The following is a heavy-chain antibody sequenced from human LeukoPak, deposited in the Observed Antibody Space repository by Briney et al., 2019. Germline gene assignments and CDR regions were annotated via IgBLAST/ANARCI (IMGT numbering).Heavy chain of an antibody. D-gene: IGHD6-13*01. J-gene: IGHJ4*02. CDR2: INHSGST. V-gene: IGHV4-34*01. Sequence: SETLSLTCAVYGGSFSGYYWSWIRQPPGKGLEWIGEINHSGSTNYNPSLKSRVTISVDTSKNQFSLQLNSVTPEDTAVYYCARTYSSPKYYFDYWGQGTLVTVSS. CDR1: GGSFSGYY. CDR3: ARTYSSPKYYFDY.